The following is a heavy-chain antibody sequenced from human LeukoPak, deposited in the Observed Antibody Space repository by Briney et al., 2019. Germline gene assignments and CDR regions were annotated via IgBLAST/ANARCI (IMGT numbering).Heavy chain of an antibody. V-gene: IGHV3-23*01. J-gene: IGHJ4*02. Sequence: PGGSLRLSCAASGFSFISYAMNWVRQAPGKGLEWVSGISGTGGSTYYADSVMGRFTISRDNSKNTVYLQMNSLRAEDTALYYCAKDRGYSSTQIDYWGQGTLVTVSS. CDR1: GFSFISYA. D-gene: IGHD6-13*01. CDR2: ISGTGGST. CDR3: AKDRGYSSTQIDY.